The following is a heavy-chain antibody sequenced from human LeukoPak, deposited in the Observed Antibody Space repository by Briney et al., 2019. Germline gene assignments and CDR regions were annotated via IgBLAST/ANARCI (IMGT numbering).Heavy chain of an antibody. CDR1: GGSISSGGYS. J-gene: IGHJ6*03. CDR2: IYHSGST. CDR3: ARSTYNKYYMDV. V-gene: IGHV4-30-2*01. Sequence: PSKTLSLTCAVSGGSISSGGYSWSWIRQPPGKGLEWIGYIYHSGSTYYNPSLKSRVTISVDRSKNQFSLKLSSVTAADTAVYYCARSTYNKYYMDVWGKGTTVTVSS. D-gene: IGHD1-1*01.